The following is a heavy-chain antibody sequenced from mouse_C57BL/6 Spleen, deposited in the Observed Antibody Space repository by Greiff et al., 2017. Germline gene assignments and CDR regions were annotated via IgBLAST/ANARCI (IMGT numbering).Heavy chain of an antibody. CDR2: INPSNGGT. J-gene: IGHJ1*03. CDR3: AREGGGSSLNYYFDV. V-gene: IGHV1-53*01. CDR1: GYTFTSYW. Sequence: QVQLQQPGTELVKPGASVKLSCKASGYTFTSYWMHWVKQRPGQGLEWIGNINPSNGGTNYNEKFKSKATLTVDKSSSTAYMQLSSLTSEDSAVYYCAREGGGSSLNYYFDVWGTGTTVTVSS. D-gene: IGHD1-1*01.